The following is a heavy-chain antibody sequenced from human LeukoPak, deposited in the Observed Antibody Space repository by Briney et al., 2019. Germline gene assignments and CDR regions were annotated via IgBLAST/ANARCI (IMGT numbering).Heavy chain of an antibody. CDR3: AKDSGSGWTIFDY. CDR1: GFTFSSYG. CDR2: ISYDGSNK. V-gene: IGHV3-33*05. D-gene: IGHD6-19*01. Sequence: GGSLRLSCAASGFTFSSYGMHWVRQAPDKGLEWVAVISYDGSNKYYADSVKGRFTISRNNSKNTLYLQMNSLRAEDTAVYYCAKDSGSGWTIFDYWGQGTLVTVSS. J-gene: IGHJ4*02.